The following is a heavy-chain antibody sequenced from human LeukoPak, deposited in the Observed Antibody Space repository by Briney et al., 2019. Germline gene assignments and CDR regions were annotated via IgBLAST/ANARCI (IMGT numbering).Heavy chain of an antibody. J-gene: IGHJ4*02. CDR3: ARHLSGVTGYTYGRGIDY. Sequence: GGSLRLSCAASGFTFSSYWMSWVRQAPGKGLEWVANIKQDGSEKYYVDSVKGRFTISRDNAKNSLYLQMNSLRAEDTAVYYCARHLSGVTGYTYGRGIDYWGQGTLVTVSS. V-gene: IGHV3-7*01. CDR2: IKQDGSEK. D-gene: IGHD5-18*01. CDR1: GFTFSSYW.